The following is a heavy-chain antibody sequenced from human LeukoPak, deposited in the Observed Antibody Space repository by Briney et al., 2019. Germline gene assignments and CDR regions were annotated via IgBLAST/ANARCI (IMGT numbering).Heavy chain of an antibody. D-gene: IGHD4-17*01. CDR1: GGPISSGSYY. J-gene: IGHJ4*02. CDR2: IYTSGST. CDR3: ASNYGDYYFDY. Sequence: PSETLSLTCTVSGGPISSGSYYWSWIRQPAGKGLEWIGRIYTSGSTNYNPSLKSRVTISVDTSKNQFSLKLSSVTAADTAVYYCASNYGDYYFDYWGQGTLVTVSS. V-gene: IGHV4-61*02.